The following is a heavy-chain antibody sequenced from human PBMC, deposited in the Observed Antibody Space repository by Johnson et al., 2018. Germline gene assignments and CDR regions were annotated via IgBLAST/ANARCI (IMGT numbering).Heavy chain of an antibody. CDR2: IAYDGSNK. Sequence: QVQLVQSGGGVVQXGRSLRLSCAASGFTFNNYGLHWVRQAPGKGLEWVAVIAYDGSNKYYADSVKGRFTISRDNSKNTLYLQMSSLRVEDTALYYCARGNYNDPIDIWGQGTMVTVSS. D-gene: IGHD3-10*01. CDR1: GFTFNNYG. V-gene: IGHV3-30*03. J-gene: IGHJ3*02. CDR3: ARGNYNDPIDI.